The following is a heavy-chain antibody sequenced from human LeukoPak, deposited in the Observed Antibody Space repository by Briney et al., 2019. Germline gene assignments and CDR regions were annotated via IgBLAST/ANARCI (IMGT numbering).Heavy chain of an antibody. CDR3: ARGGGVRGVNYFDY. D-gene: IGHD3-10*02. J-gene: IGHJ4*02. V-gene: IGHV3-33*01. CDR2: IWYDGSNK. Sequence: GGSLRLSCAASGFTFSSYGMHWVRQAPGKGLEWVAVIWYDGSNKYYADSVKGRFTISRDNSKNTLYLQMNSLRAEDTAVYCCARGGGVRGVNYFDYWGQGTLVTVSS. CDR1: GFTFSSYG.